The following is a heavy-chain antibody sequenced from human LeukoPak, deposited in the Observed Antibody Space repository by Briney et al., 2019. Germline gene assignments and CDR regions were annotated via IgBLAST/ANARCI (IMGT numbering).Heavy chain of an antibody. CDR3: TRIPDGGRFDP. Sequence: SGPALVKPTQTLTLTCSFSGFSLTTSGMRVSWICQPPGKALEWLARIDWDDDKFYSTSLKTRLTISKDTSKNQVVLTMTNMDPVDTATYYCTRIPDGGRFDPWGQGTLVTVSS. V-gene: IGHV2-70*04. CDR1: GFSLTTSGMR. J-gene: IGHJ5*02. CDR2: IDWDDDK. D-gene: IGHD5-24*01.